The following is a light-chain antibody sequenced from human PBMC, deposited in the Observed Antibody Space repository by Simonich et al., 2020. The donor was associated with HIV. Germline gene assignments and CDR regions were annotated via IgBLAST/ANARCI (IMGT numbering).Light chain of an antibody. Sequence: QSALTQPASVSGSPGQSITISCTGTSSDVGGYNYFSWYQQHPGKAPKLMIYDVSKRPSGVSNRFSGSKAGNTASLTISGLQAEDEADYYCSSYAGSNNLVFGGGTKVTVL. CDR3: SSYAGSNNLV. CDR2: DVS. CDR1: SSDVGGYNY. J-gene: IGLJ2*01. V-gene: IGLV2-14*01.